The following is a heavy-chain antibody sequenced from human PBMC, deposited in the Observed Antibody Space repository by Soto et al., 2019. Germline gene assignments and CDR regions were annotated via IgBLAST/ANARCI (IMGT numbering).Heavy chain of an antibody. CDR2: INSDGSST. CDR1: GFTFSSYW. Sequence: GGSLRLPCAASGFTFSSYWMHWVRQAPGKGLVWVSRINSDGSSTSYADSVKGRLTISRDNAKNTLYLQMNSLRAEDTAVYYCAREIWAGPLRLDPWGQGTLVTVSS. CDR3: AREIWAGPLRLDP. J-gene: IGHJ5*02. V-gene: IGHV3-74*01. D-gene: IGHD6-19*01.